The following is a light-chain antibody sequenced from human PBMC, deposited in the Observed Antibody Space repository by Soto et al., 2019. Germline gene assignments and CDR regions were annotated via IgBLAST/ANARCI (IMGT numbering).Light chain of an antibody. Sequence: QSVLTQPASVSGSPGQWITISCTGTSSDVGAYNYVSWYQQHPGKAPKLMIYEVNYRPSGVSNRFSGSKSGITASLTISGLQAEDEADYYCSSYASSSTAVFGSGTKVTVL. J-gene: IGLJ1*01. CDR1: SSDVGAYNY. CDR2: EVN. CDR3: SSYASSSTAV. V-gene: IGLV2-14*01.